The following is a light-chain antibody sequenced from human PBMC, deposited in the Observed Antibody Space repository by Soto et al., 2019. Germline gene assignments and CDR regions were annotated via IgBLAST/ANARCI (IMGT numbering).Light chain of an antibody. CDR2: DVN. V-gene: IGLV2-11*01. Sequence: QSALTQPRSVSGSPGQSVTISCTGTSSDVGGYNYVSWYQQHPGKAPKFIIYDVNKRPSGVPDRFSGSRSGNTASLTISGLQAEDEADYYCCSYAGSFTVVFGGGTKLTVL. CDR1: SSDVGGYNY. J-gene: IGLJ2*01. CDR3: CSYAGSFTVV.